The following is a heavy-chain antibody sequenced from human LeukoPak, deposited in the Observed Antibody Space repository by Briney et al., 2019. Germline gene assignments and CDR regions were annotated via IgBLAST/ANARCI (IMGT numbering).Heavy chain of an antibody. CDR2: IYSGGST. CDR3: ARAIQFGGYFDY. V-gene: IGHV3-66*01. D-gene: IGHD2-15*01. CDR1: GFSVSTNY. Sequence: GGSLRLSCAASGFSVSTNYMSWVRQAPGKGLECDSDIYSGGSTYYADSVKGRFTISRDNSKNTLYLQMNSLRADDTAVYYCARAIQFGGYFDYWGQGTLVTVSS. J-gene: IGHJ4*02.